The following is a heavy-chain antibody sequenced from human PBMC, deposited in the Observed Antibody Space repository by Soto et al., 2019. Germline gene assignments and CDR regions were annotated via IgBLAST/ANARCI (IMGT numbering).Heavy chain of an antibody. Sequence: HPGGSLRLSCAASGFTFSSYGMHWVRQAPGKGLEWVAVISYDGSNKYYADSVKGRFTISRDNSKNTLYLQMNSLRAEDTAVYYCAKVYSSSTYGQWLGYTYYYYGMDVWGQGTTVTVSS. CDR3: AKVYSSSTYGQWLGYTYYYYGMDV. J-gene: IGHJ6*02. CDR1: GFTFSSYG. CDR2: ISYDGSNK. D-gene: IGHD6-6*01. V-gene: IGHV3-30*18.